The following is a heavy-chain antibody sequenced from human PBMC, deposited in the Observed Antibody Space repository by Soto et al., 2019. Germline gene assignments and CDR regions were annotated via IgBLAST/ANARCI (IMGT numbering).Heavy chain of an antibody. CDR2: IYYSGST. D-gene: IGHD3-10*01. CDR3: ARQHSITMVRGADFDY. J-gene: IGHJ4*02. CDR1: GGSISSSSYY. V-gene: IGHV4-39*01. Sequence: QLQLQESGPGLVKPSETLSLTCTVSGGSISSSSYYWGWIRQPPGKGLEWIGSIYYSGSTYYNPSLKSRVTISVDTSKNQFSLKLSSVTAADTAVYYCARQHSITMVRGADFDYWGQGTLVTVSS.